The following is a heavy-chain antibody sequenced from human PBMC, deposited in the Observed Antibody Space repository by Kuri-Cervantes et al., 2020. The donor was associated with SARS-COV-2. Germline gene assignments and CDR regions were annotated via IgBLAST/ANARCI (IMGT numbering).Heavy chain of an antibody. CDR1: GFTLSSYW. D-gene: IGHD3-10*01. CDR2: ISSSSSYI. Sequence: GESLKISCAASGFTLSSYWMHWVRQAPGKGLVWVSSISSSSSYIYYADSVKGRFTISRDNAKNSLYLQMNSLRAEDTAVYYCAREHTASGSGSYYKVQSFDPWGQGTLVTVSS. CDR3: AREHTASGSGSYYKVQSFDP. V-gene: IGHV3-21*01. J-gene: IGHJ5*02.